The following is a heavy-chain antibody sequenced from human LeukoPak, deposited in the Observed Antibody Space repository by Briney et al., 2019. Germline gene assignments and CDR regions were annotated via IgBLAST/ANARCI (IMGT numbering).Heavy chain of an antibody. J-gene: IGHJ6*02. CDR2: ISGSGGST. V-gene: IGHV3-23*01. Sequence: GGSLRLSCAASGFTFSSYAMSWVRQAPGKGLEWVSAISGSGGSTYYADSVKGRFTISRDNSKNTLYLQMNSLRAEDTAVYYCAKLGLCSSSWYYYGMDVWGQGTTVTVSS. CDR3: AKLGLCSSSWYYYGMDV. D-gene: IGHD6-13*01. CDR1: GFTFSSYA.